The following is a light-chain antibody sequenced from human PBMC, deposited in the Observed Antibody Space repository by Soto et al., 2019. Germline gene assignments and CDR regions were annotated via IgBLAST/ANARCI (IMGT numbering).Light chain of an antibody. CDR1: QYISNN. CDR3: QQYNHWSSIT. J-gene: IGKJ5*01. Sequence: EIAMTQSPATLSVSLGERATLSCRASQYISNNLAWYQQRPGQAPSLLIYGASTMATGVPARFSGSGSGTDFLLSISGLQSEDSAVYYCQQYNHWSSITFGQGTRLEMK. V-gene: IGKV3-15*01. CDR2: GAS.